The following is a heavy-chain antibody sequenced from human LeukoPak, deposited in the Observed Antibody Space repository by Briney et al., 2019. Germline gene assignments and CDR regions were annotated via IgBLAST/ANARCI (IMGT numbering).Heavy chain of an antibody. J-gene: IGHJ4*02. V-gene: IGHV3-30*02. CDR1: GFIFSTYG. CDR3: AKEWNRRAPFDY. D-gene: IGHD1-1*01. Sequence: GGSLRPSCAASGFIFSTYGMHWVRQAPGKGLEWVAFIRYDGSNKYYADSVKGRFTISRDNSKNTLYLQMNSLGPEDTSVYYCAKEWNRRAPFDYWGQGTLVTVSS. CDR2: IRYDGSNK.